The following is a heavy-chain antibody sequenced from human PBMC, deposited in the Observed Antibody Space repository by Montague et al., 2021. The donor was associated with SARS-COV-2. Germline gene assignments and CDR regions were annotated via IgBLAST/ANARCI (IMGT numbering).Heavy chain of an antibody. Sequence: SETLSLTCTVSGGSISSFYWSWFRQPPGKGLEWIGYISDSGSTNYNPSLTSRVTISVDTPKNQFSLKLSSVTAADTAVYYCARFPTSYYYDSKAAPATPDAFDIWGQGTMVTVSS. CDR3: ARFPTSYYYDSKAAPATPDAFDI. V-gene: IGHV4-4*08. D-gene: IGHD3-22*01. CDR1: GGSISSFY. J-gene: IGHJ3*02. CDR2: ISDSGST.